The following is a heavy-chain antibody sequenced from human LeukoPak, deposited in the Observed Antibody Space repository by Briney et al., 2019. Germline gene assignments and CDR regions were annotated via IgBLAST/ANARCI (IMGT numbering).Heavy chain of an antibody. J-gene: IGHJ4*02. Sequence: GRSLRLSCAASGFTFSVYWMTWVRQAPGKGLEWVATIDQYGGQKNYVESVKGRFTISGDNAENSLFLQMNSLRADDTAVYYCATEVWFRADSWGQGTLVTVSS. V-gene: IGHV3-7*05. CDR3: ATEVWFRADS. CDR1: GFTFSVYW. CDR2: IDQYGGQK. D-gene: IGHD3-10*01.